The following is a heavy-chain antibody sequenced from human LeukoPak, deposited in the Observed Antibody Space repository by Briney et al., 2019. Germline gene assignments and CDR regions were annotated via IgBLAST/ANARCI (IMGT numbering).Heavy chain of an antibody. Sequence: SETLSLTCTVSGGSISSSTYSWGWIRKPPGKGLEWIGTTNYSGSTYYDPSLKNRVTISVDTSKNQFSLKLSSVTATDTGVYYCARLGHSVTYYVDHYYFEYWGQGTLVTVSS. CDR1: GGSISSSTYS. V-gene: IGHV4-39*01. CDR2: TNYSGST. CDR3: ARLGHSVTYYVDHYYFEY. J-gene: IGHJ4*02. D-gene: IGHD1-26*01.